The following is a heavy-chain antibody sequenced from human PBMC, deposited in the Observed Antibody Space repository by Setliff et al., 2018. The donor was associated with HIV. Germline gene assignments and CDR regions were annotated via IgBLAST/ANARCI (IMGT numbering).Heavy chain of an antibody. Sequence: SETLSLTCTTSGSSITTFFWGWMRQSPGKGLEWLGHVTHSGSSIYNPSLNGRVTISLDTSRNQFSLKLTSVTATDTAVYYCVKELGDGSGAAFDIWGQGTVVTVSS. J-gene: IGHJ3*02. CDR2: VTHSGSS. CDR1: GSSITTFF. D-gene: IGHD3-10*01. CDR3: VKELGDGSGAAFDI. V-gene: IGHV4-59*01.